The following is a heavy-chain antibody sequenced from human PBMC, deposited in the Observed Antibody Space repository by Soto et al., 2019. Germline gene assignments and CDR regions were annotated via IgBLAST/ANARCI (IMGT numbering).Heavy chain of an antibody. D-gene: IGHD2-2*01. CDR2: IHAGNGNT. CDR3: ARAACSSTSCYNYYAYGMDV. Sequence: ASVKVSCKASGYTFTTYSMHWVRQAPGQRIEWMGWIHAGNGNTEHSQKFQGRVTITRDTSASTAYLELGSLRSEDTAVYYCARAACSSTSCYNYYAYGMDVWGQGTAVTVSS. CDR1: GYTFTTYS. V-gene: IGHV1-3*01. J-gene: IGHJ6*02.